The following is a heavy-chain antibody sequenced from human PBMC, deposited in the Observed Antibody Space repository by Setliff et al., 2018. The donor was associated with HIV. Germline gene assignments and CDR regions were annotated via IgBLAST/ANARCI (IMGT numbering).Heavy chain of an antibody. CDR1: GITSSDFG. CDR2: IRHDGSYG. Sequence: GGSLRLSCEVSGITSSDFGMYWVRQAPGKGLEWVAMIRHDGSYGYYTESVKDRFTVSRDNSKNTVFLQMNSLRREDTGVYYCAKGRWPVNVVSTIIRYYYYMDVWGSGTTVTAP. CDR3: AKGRWPVNVVSTIIRYYYYMDV. V-gene: IGHV3-30*02. J-gene: IGHJ6*03. D-gene: IGHD5-12*01.